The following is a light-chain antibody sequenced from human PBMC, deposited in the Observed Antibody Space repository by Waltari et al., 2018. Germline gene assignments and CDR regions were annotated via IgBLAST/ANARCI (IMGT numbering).Light chain of an antibody. CDR1: SSNIGTNA. V-gene: IGLV1-44*01. CDR3: AAWDDSLNGL. J-gene: IGLJ3*02. CDR2: NKD. Sequence: QSVLTQPPSASGTPGQTVTISCSGSSSNIGTNAVHWYQQLPGTAPRLLIFNKDQRLSGVPDRFSASKSGTSASLAISGLQSEDEADYYCAAWDDSLNGLFGGGTKLTVL.